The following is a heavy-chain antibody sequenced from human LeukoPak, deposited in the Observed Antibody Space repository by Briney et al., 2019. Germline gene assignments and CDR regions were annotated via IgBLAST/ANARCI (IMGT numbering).Heavy chain of an antibody. Sequence: PSETLSLTCAVYGGSFSGYYWRWIRQPPGKGLEWIGEITNSGSTKYKPSLKSRVTISVDTSKNQFSLKLSSVTAADTAVYYCARFSGPISSGYYYFDYWGQGTLVTVSS. D-gene: IGHD3-22*01. CDR2: ITNSGST. CDR3: ARFSGPISSGYYYFDY. CDR1: GGSFSGYY. J-gene: IGHJ4*02. V-gene: IGHV4-34*01.